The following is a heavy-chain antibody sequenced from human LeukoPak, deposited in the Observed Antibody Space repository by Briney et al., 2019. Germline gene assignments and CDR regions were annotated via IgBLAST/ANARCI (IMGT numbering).Heavy chain of an antibody. D-gene: IGHD6-6*01. CDR1: GYTFTGFY. Sequence: ASVKVSCKASGYTFTGFYLHWVRQAPGQGLEWMGWISPDTGVTNYAQKFQGRVTMTRDTSISTAHMEVSRLTSDDTAVYYCATVWGYSSPSEWRYFDYWGQGTLVTVSS. V-gene: IGHV1-2*02. J-gene: IGHJ4*02. CDR2: ISPDTGVT. CDR3: ATVWGYSSPSEWRYFDY.